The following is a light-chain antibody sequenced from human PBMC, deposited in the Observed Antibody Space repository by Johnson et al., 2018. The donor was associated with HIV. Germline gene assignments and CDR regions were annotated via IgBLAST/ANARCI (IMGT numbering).Light chain of an antibody. CDR2: DNN. V-gene: IGLV1-51*01. CDR3: GTWDSSLSTYV. J-gene: IGLJ1*01. Sequence: QSVLTQPPSVSAAPGQKVTISCSGGSSNIGNNYVSWYQQLPGTAPKLLIYDNNKRPSGIPDRFSGSKSGTSATLGITGLQTGDAADYYCGTWDSSLSTYVVGTGTKFTVL. CDR1: SSNIGNNY.